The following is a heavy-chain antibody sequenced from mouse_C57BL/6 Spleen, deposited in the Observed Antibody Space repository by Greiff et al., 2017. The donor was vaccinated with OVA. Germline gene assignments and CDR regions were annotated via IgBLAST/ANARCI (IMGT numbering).Heavy chain of an antibody. CDR3: ARRVDDGYYGAMDY. Sequence: VKLVESGAELVKPGASVKMSCKASGYTFTTYPIEWMKQNHGKSLEWIGNFHPYNDDTKYNEKFKGKATLTVEKSSSTVYLELSRLTSDDSAVYYCARRVDDGYYGAMDYWGQGTSVTVSS. CDR2: FHPYNDDT. V-gene: IGHV1-47*01. CDR1: GYTFTTYP. J-gene: IGHJ4*01. D-gene: IGHD2-3*01.